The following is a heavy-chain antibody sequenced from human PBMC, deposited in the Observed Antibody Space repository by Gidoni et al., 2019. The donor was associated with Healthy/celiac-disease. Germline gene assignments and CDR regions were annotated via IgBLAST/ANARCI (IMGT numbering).Heavy chain of an antibody. CDR2: IYYRGST. V-gene: IGHV4-39*01. CDR3: ARRVYGDNAFDI. J-gene: IGHJ3*02. Sequence: QLQLQASGPGLVKPSATLSLTCTVSGGSISSSSSYWGWIRQPPGKGLEWIASIYYRGSTYHTPPLRSRVTISVDTSKNQFSLKLSSVTAADTAVYYCARRVYGDNAFDIWGQGTMVTVSS. CDR1: GGSISSSSSY. D-gene: IGHD4-17*01.